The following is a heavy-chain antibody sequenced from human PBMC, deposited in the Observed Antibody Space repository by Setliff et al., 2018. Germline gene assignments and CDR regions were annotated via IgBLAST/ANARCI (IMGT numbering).Heavy chain of an antibody. Sequence: ASVKVSCKASGYTFTSYGISWARQAPGQGLEWMGWISAYNGNTNYAQKLQGRVTMTTDTSTSTAYMELRSLRSDDTAVYYCAREYYYDSSGYYSAPDYWGQGTLVTVSS. CDR3: AREYYYDSSGYYSAPDY. J-gene: IGHJ4*02. V-gene: IGHV1-18*01. CDR1: GYTFTSYG. CDR2: ISAYNGNT. D-gene: IGHD3-22*01.